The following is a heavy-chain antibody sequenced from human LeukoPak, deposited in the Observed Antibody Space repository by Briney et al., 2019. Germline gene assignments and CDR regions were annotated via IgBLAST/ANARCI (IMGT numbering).Heavy chain of an antibody. CDR3: ARTYDFGRGPPGDAFDN. Sequence: GGSLRLSCSASSFNFKTYNINWVRQAPGKGPEWVSYIDARSGITYYADSVQGRFTISRDNAKESVFLQMNGLRVDDTAVYYCARTYDFGRGPPGDAFDNWGQGTPVIVSS. D-gene: IGHD3-3*01. CDR2: IDARSGIT. CDR1: SFNFKTYN. V-gene: IGHV3-48*01. J-gene: IGHJ3*02.